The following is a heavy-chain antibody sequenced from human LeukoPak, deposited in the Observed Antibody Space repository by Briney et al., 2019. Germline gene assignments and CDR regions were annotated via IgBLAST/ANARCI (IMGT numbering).Heavy chain of an antibody. J-gene: IGHJ4*02. CDR2: IRYDGSYK. CDR1: GFTFSSYG. V-gene: IGHV3-30*02. Sequence: GGSLRLSCAASGFTFSSYGMHWVRQAPGKGLEWVAFIRYDGSYKYYADSVKGRFTISRDNSKNTLYLQMNSLRADDTAVYYCAKGLHYNILTGFRRDYYFDYWGQGTLVTVSS. D-gene: IGHD3-9*01. CDR3: AKGLHYNILTGFRRDYYFDY.